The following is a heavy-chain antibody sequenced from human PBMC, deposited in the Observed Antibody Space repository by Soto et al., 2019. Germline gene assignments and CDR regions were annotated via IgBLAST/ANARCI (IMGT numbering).Heavy chain of an antibody. CDR3: AREITMVRGVLHFDY. J-gene: IGHJ4*02. D-gene: IGHD3-10*01. CDR2: ISSSSSYI. Sequence: ESGGGLVKPGGSLRLSCAASGFTFSSYSMNWVRQAPGKGLEWVSSISSSSSYIYYADSVKGRFTISRDNAKNSLYLQMNSLRAEDTAVYYCAREITMVRGVLHFDYWGQGTLVTVSS. V-gene: IGHV3-21*01. CDR1: GFTFSSYS.